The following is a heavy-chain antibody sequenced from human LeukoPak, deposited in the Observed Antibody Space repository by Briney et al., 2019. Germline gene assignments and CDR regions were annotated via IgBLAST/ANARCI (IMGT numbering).Heavy chain of an antibody. D-gene: IGHD3-16*02. CDR2: IWSDVSNE. Sequence: GGSLRLSCAASGFTFSRYAMHWVRQAPGKGLEWVAVIWSDVSNEYYADSVRGRFTISRDDSKNTVYLQMNSLRADDTAVYYCARVGTSIVTPFDLWGQGTLVTVSS. J-gene: IGHJ4*02. CDR1: GFTFSRYA. V-gene: IGHV3-33*01. CDR3: ARVGTSIVTPFDL.